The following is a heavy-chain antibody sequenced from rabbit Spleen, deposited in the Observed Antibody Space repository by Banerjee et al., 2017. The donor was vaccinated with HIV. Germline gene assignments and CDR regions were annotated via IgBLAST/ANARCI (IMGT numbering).Heavy chain of an antibody. CDR1: GVSFSDEDV. J-gene: IGHJ4*01. D-gene: IGHD8-1*01. Sequence: QEQLEESGGGLVKPEGSLTLTCKASGVSFSDEDVMCWVRQAPGKGLEWIGCIYVGTSGDTYYANSADRLITSTKSSSTTTLLQTSITTAATTAYYGSAAYDSGSSGAFRLWGPGTLVTVS. CDR3: SAAYDSGSSGAFRL. CDR2: IYVGTSGDT. V-gene: IGHV1S45*01.